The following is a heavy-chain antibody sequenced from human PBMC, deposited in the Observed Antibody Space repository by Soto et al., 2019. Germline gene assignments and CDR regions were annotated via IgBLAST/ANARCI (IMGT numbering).Heavy chain of an antibody. CDR2: LSGSGGST. CDR1: GFSFIKSA. D-gene: IGHD3-10*01. J-gene: IGHJ4*02. CDR3: ARGFSAGKGSPPDY. V-gene: IGHV3-23*01. Sequence: PGGSLRLSCAASGFSFIKSAMSWVRQAPGKGLEWVSGLSGSGGSTSSADSVKGRFAISRDNSRNTLYLQMNSLRDGDTAIYYCARGFSAGKGSPPDYWGQGTLVTVSS.